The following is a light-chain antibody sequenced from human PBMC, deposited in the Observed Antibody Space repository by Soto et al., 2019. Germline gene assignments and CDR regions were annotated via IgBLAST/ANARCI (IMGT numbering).Light chain of an antibody. Sequence: DIQMTQSPSSVSAAVGDRVTITCRASQGINKWLAWYQQKPGKAPKLQIYAASSLQSGVPSRFSGSGSGTDFTLTISSLQPEDFATYSCQQSYSTPRTFGQGTKVEIK. CDR1: QGINKW. CDR3: QQSYSTPRT. J-gene: IGKJ1*01. CDR2: AAS. V-gene: IGKV1-12*01.